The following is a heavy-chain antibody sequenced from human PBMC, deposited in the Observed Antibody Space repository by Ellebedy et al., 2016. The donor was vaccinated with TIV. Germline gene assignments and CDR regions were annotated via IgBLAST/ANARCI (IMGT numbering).Heavy chain of an antibody. J-gene: IGHJ5*02. CDR3: ARRRFTIFGVANYYKGGSWFDP. D-gene: IGHD3-3*01. CDR2: IYYSGST. CDR1: GGSVSSGSYY. Sequence: SETLSLXXTVSGGSVSSGSYYWSWIRQPPGKGLEWIGYIYYSGSTNYNPSLKSRVTISVDTSKNQFSLKLSSVTAADTAVYYCARRRFTIFGVANYYKGGSWFDPWGQGTLVTVSS. V-gene: IGHV4-61*01.